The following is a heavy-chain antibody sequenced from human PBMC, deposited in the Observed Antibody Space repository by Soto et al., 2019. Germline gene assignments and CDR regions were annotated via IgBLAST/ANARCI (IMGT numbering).Heavy chain of an antibody. J-gene: IGHJ4*02. Sequence: QLQLQESGSGLVKPSQTLSLTCAVSGASITGGGYSWSWIRQPPGKGLEWIGYIYPSGSTYYNPSLKSRVTISVDRSKNQFSLKLSSVTAADTAVYYCASGQQLVRNYWGQGTLVTVSS. V-gene: IGHV4-30-2*01. D-gene: IGHD6-13*01. CDR3: ASGQQLVRNY. CDR2: IYPSGST. CDR1: GASITGGGYS.